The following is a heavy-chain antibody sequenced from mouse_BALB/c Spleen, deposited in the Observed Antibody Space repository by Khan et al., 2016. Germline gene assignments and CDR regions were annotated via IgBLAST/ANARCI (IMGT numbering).Heavy chain of an antibody. CDR2: INTHSGVP. Sequence: QIQLVQSGPELKKPGETVRISCKASGYTFTTAGMQWVQKMPGKGLKWIGWINTHSGVPKYAEDFKGRFAFSLETSASTAYLQISNLKNEDTATXFCARYDYYAMDYWGQGTSVTVSS. J-gene: IGHJ4*01. CDR3: ARYDYYAMDY. CDR1: GYTFTTAG. V-gene: IGHV9-4*02.